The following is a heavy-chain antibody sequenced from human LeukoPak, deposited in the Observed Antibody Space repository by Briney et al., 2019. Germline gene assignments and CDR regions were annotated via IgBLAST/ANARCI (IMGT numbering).Heavy chain of an antibody. CDR3: ARELLGYGDRDGY. V-gene: IGHV3-21*01. J-gene: IGHJ4*02. D-gene: IGHD4-17*01. Sequence: PGGSLRLSCAASGFTFSSYSMNWARQAPGKGLEWVSSISSSSSYIYYADSVKGRFTISRDNAKNSLYLQMNSLRAEDTAVYYCARELLGYGDRDGYWGQGTLVTVSS. CDR1: GFTFSSYS. CDR2: ISSSSSYI.